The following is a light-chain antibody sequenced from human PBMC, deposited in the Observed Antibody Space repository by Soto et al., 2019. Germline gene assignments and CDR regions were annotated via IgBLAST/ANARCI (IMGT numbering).Light chain of an antibody. Sequence: EIVMTQSPATLSVSPGERATLSCRASQSVSSNLAWYQQKPGQAPRLLIYGASTRATGIPARFSGSGSGTEFTLTISRLQSEDFAVYYCQQYNSWPVTFGQGTKVEIK. CDR3: QQYNSWPVT. V-gene: IGKV3-15*01. J-gene: IGKJ1*01. CDR2: GAS. CDR1: QSVSSN.